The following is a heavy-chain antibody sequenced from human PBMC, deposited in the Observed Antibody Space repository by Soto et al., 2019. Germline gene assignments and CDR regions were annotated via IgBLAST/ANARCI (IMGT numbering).Heavy chain of an antibody. CDR1: GGSISSSSYY. J-gene: IGHJ4*02. Sequence: SETLSLTCNVSGGSISSSSYYWSWIRQSPGKGLEWLGYVYYTGSTNYSPSLRSRVSISVDTSKNEFSLRLSSVTAADTAVYFCARSVAVPGEPIDYWGQGIQVSVSS. CDR2: VYYTGST. D-gene: IGHD6-19*01. V-gene: IGHV4-61*01. CDR3: ARSVAVPGEPIDY.